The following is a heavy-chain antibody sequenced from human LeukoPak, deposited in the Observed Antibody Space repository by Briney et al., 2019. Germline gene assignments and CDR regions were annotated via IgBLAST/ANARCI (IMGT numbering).Heavy chain of an antibody. CDR1: GGSISSSSYY. V-gene: IGHV4-39*01. J-gene: IGHJ4*02. D-gene: IGHD4-23*01. Sequence: PSETLSLTSTVSGGSISSSSYYWGWIRQPPAKGLEWIATVYYSRSTYYYSALKSRVTIPVDTSKNQFSLKLSSLTSADTAVYYCAKYDGGRPPYYFDYWGQGTLVTVSS. CDR3: AKYDGGRPPYYFDY. CDR2: VYYSRST.